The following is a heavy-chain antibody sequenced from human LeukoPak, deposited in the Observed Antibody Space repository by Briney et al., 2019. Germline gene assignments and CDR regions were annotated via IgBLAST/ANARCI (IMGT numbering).Heavy chain of an antibody. CDR3: AKGSGGSCYSAGGY. D-gene: IGHD2-15*01. J-gene: IGHJ4*02. V-gene: IGHV3-23*01. CDR1: GFTFSSYG. CDR2: ISGSGGST. Sequence: PGGSLRLSCAASGFTFSSYGMSWVRQAPGKGLEWVSAISGSGGSTYYADSVKGRFTISRDNSKNTLYLQMNSLRAEDTAVYYCAKGSGGSCYSAGGYWGQGTLVTVSS.